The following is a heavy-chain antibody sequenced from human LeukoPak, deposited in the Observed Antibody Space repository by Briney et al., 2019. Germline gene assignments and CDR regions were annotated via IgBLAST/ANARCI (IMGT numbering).Heavy chain of an antibody. D-gene: IGHD2-15*01. J-gene: IGHJ4*02. Sequence: ASVKVSCKASGYTFTGYHMHWVRQAPGQGLEWMGGIIPIFGTANYAQKFRGRVTITADESTSTAYMELSSLRSEDTAVYYCARAGDIVVVVAASYFDYWGQGTLVTVSS. V-gene: IGHV1-69*13. CDR2: IIPIFGTA. CDR3: ARAGDIVVVVAASYFDY. CDR1: GYTFTGYH.